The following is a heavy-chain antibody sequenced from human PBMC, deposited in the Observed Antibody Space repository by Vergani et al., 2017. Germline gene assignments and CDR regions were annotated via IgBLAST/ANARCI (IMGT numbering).Heavy chain of an antibody. D-gene: IGHD3-10*01. J-gene: IGHJ6*02. CDR1: GGSINTGAYY. CDR3: ARELSYYYGSGSDDYSPYYYEGMDV. V-gene: IGHV4-61*02. Sequence: QVQLQESGPRLVRPSQTLSPTCTVSGGSINTGAYYWSWIRQPAGKGLEWIGRVYTSGMTNYNPSLKSRVTILVDRSKSQLSLKLTSVTAGDTAVYFCARELSYYYGSGSDDYSPYYYEGMDVWGPGTTVTVSS. CDR2: VYTSGMT.